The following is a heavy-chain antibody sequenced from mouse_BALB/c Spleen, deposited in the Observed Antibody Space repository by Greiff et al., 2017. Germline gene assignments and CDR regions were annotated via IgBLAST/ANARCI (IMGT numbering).Heavy chain of an antibody. CDR1: GFTFSSYW. CDR3: TGTTVVARDYYAMDY. V-gene: IGHV6-3*03. D-gene: IGHD1-1*01. CDR2: IRLKSDNYAT. J-gene: IGHJ4*01. Sequence: EVKLLESGGGLVQPGGSMKLSCVASGFTFSSYWMSWVRQSPEKGLEWVAEIRLKSDNYATHYAESVKGKFTISRDDSKSRLYLQMNSLRAEDTGIYYCTGTTVVARDYYAMDYWGQGTSVTVSS.